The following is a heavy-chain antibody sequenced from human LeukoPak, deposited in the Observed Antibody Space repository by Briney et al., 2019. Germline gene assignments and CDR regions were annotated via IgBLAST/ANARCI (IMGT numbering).Heavy chain of an antibody. CDR3: ARDRRNYDILTGYYPIDF. Sequence: ASVKVSCKASGYTFTRYGISWVRQAPGQGLEWMGWISAYNGDIKYAQKYLGRVTMTTDTSTATAYMDLRSLGSDDTAVYYCARDRRNYDILTGYYPIDFWGQGTLVTVSS. J-gene: IGHJ4*02. CDR1: GYTFTRYG. D-gene: IGHD3-9*01. V-gene: IGHV1-18*01. CDR2: ISAYNGDI.